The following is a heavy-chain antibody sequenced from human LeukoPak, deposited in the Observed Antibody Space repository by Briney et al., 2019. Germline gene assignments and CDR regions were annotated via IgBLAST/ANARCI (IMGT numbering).Heavy chain of an antibody. Sequence: GRSLRLSCAASGFTFSSYAMHWVRQAPGKGLEWVAVISYDGSNKYYADSVKGRFTISRDNSKNTLYLQMNSLRAEDTAVYYCASEAIPAAIRSFDYWGQGTLVTVSS. D-gene: IGHD2-2*02. CDR1: GFTFSSYA. CDR3: ASEAIPAAIRSFDY. CDR2: ISYDGSNK. J-gene: IGHJ4*02. V-gene: IGHV3-30-3*01.